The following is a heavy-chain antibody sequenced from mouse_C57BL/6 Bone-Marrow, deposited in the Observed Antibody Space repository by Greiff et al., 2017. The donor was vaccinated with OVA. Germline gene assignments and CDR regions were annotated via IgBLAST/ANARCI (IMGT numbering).Heavy chain of an antibody. J-gene: IGHJ4*01. CDR1: GYTFTSYW. CDR3: ARGRNDGYYGGAMDY. CDR2: IDPSDSYT. D-gene: IGHD2-3*01. V-gene: IGHV1-59*01. Sequence: VQLQQPGAELVRPGTSVKLSCKASGYTFTSYWMHWVKQRPGQGLEWIGVIDPSDSYTNYNQKFKGKATLTVDTSSSTAYMQLSSLTSEDSAVYYCARGRNDGYYGGAMDYWGQGTSVTVSS.